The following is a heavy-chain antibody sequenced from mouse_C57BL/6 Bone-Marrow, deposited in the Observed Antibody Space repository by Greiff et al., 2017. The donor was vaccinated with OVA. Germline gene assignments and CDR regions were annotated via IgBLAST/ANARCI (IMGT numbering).Heavy chain of an antibody. V-gene: IGHV15-2*01. CDR2: ILPSIGRT. CDR1: DSEVFPIAY. CDR3: ARSPSYYYGSSLYWYFDV. J-gene: IGHJ1*03. Sequence: VQLQQSGSELRSPGSSVKLSCKDFDSEVFPIAYMSWVRQKPGHGFEWIGGILPSIGRTIYGEKFEDKATLDADTLSNTAYLELNSLTSEDSAIYYCARSPSYYYGSSLYWYFDVWGTGTTVTVSS. D-gene: IGHD1-1*01.